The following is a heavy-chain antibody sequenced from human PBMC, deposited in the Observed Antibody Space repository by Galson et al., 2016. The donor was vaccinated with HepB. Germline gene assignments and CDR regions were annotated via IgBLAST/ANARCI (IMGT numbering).Heavy chain of an antibody. J-gene: IGHJ6*02. V-gene: IGHV3-23*01. CDR3: AIDQGNYYDYGMDV. CDR2: ISGRGGTT. CDR1: GFTFSSYA. Sequence: SLRLSCAASGFTFSSYAMSWVRQAPGKGLEWVSTISGRGGTTYYADSVKGRFTISREHSKNPLYLQMNSLSAEDTDVYYCAIDQGNYYDYGMDVWGQGTTVAASS.